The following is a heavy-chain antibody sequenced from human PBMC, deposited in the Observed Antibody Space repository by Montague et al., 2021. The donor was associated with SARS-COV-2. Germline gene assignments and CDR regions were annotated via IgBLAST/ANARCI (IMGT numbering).Heavy chain of an antibody. Sequence: SETLSLTCAVSGASITRTTYYWGWIRQPPGKGLEWIGSIYYSGSTYYNPSLKSRVTMSLDTSKNQFSLNLTSLTAADTAVYYCAREPPYCRNLAYFDHWGQGALVSVSS. V-gene: IGHV4-39*07. J-gene: IGHJ4*02. CDR3: AREPPYCRNLAYFDH. D-gene: IGHD1-7*01. CDR2: IYYSGST. CDR1: GASITRTTYY.